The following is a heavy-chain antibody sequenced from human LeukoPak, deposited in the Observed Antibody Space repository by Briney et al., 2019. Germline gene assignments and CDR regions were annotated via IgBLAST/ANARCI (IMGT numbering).Heavy chain of an antibody. Sequence: GASVKVSCKASGYTFTSYYMHWVRQAPGQGLEWMGLINPTGGSTAYAQRFQGRVTITRDMSTSTAYMEFSSLSAEDTAIYYCARDNSVGGSAGWFYPGGRGPVATVSS. D-gene: IGHD1-26*01. V-gene: IGHV1-46*01. CDR3: ARDNSVGGSAGWFYP. CDR1: GYTFTSYY. J-gene: IGHJ5*02. CDR2: INPTGGST.